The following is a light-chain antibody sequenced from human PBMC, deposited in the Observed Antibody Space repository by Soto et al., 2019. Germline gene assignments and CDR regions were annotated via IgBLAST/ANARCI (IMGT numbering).Light chain of an antibody. CDR2: EVT. V-gene: IGLV2-8*01. CDR1: SSDVCGYDY. Sequence: SALTQPPSASRSPGQSVTISCTGTSSDVCGYDYVSWYQQHPGKAPKLMIFEVTKRPSGVPNRFSGSTSGNTASLTVSGLQAEDEAHYYCTSYAGSNTPYVFGTGTKVTV. CDR3: TSYAGSNTPYV. J-gene: IGLJ1*01.